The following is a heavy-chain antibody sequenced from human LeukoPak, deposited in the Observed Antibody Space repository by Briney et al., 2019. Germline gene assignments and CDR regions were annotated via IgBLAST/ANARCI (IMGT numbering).Heavy chain of an antibody. CDR3: AGRYDSSGYPLH. CDR2: IYSGGTT. Sequence: GGSLRLSCAASGFTVSSNYMSWVRQAPGKGLEWVSVIYSGGTTYYADSIKGRFTISRDNSKNTLYLQMNSLRAEDTAVYYCAGRYDSSGYPLHWGQGTLVTVSS. D-gene: IGHD3-22*01. CDR1: GFTVSSNY. J-gene: IGHJ4*02. V-gene: IGHV3-53*01.